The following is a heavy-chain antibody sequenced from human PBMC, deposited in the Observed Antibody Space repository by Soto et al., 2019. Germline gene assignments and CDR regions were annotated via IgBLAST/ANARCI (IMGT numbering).Heavy chain of an antibody. Sequence: LSLTCTVSGGSISSYYWSWIRQPPGKGLEWIGYIYYSGSTNYNPSLKSRVTISVDTSKNQFSLKLSSVTAADTAVYYCATFNYYDSSGYYPGPIYWGQGTLVTVSS. CDR2: IYYSGST. V-gene: IGHV4-59*12. J-gene: IGHJ4*02. CDR3: ATFNYYDSSGYYPGPIY. D-gene: IGHD3-22*01. CDR1: GGSISSYY.